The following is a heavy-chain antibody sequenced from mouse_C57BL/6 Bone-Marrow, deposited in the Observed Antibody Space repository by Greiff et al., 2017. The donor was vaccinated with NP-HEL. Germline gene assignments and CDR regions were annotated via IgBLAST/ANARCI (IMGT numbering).Heavy chain of an antibody. CDR2: IFPGSGST. J-gene: IGHJ3*01. CDR1: GYTFTDYY. CDR3: ARDSSGYKAWFAY. Sequence: VKLMESGPELVKPGASVKISCKASGYTFTDYYINWVKQRPGQGLEWIGWIFPGSGSTYYNEKFKGKATLTVDKSSSTAYMLLSSLTSEYSAVYFCARDSSGYKAWFAYWGQGTLVTVSA. D-gene: IGHD3-2*02. V-gene: IGHV1-75*01.